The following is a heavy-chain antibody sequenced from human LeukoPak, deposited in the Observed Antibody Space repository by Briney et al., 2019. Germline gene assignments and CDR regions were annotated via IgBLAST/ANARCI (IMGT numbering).Heavy chain of an antibody. CDR2: ISSDGRDT. D-gene: IGHD2-21*01. J-gene: IGHJ4*02. CDR3: GRDVEGPRAFDY. Sequence: GGSLRLSRAASGLTLSGYWMHWVRQVPGKGLMWVTGISSDGRDTRYADSVKGRFTISRDNAKNTLYLQMNSLRDEDTAIYYCGRDVEGPRAFDYWGQGTLVTVS. V-gene: IGHV3-74*01. CDR1: GLTLSGYW.